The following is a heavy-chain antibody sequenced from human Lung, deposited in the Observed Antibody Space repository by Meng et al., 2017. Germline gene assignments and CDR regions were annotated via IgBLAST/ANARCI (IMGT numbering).Heavy chain of an antibody. J-gene: IGHJ4*02. CDR3: ARSQQWLDS. Sequence: VLLPHSGPGLVRALKTLSPPCAISGDSVSSNSAARNWIRQSPSRGLQWLGRTYYRSKWYNGYAVSVRSRITINPDTSKNQFSLQLNSVTPEDTAVYYCARSQQWLDSWGQGTLVTVSS. CDR2: TYYRSKWYN. V-gene: IGHV6-1*01. D-gene: IGHD6-19*01. CDR1: GDSVSSNSAA.